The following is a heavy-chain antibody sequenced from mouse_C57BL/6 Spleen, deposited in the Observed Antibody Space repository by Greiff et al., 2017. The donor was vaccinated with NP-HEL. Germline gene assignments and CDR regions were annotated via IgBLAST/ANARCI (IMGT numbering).Heavy chain of an antibody. J-gene: IGHJ4*01. CDR3: ARGYYDAMDY. Sequence: VQLKESGPELVKPGASVKISCKASGYSFTGYYMNWVKQSPEKSLEWIGEINPSTGGTTYNQKFKAKATLTVDKSSSTAYMQLKSLTSEDSAVYYCARGYYDAMDYWGQGTSVTVSS. V-gene: IGHV1-42*01. CDR2: INPSTGGT. CDR1: GYSFTGYY.